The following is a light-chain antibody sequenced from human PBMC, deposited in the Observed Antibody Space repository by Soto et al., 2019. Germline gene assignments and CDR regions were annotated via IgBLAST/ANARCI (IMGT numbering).Light chain of an antibody. V-gene: IGKV3-20*01. CDR3: QQYGSSPGP. Sequence: ETVLTQSPGTLSLSPGERATLSCRASQTIRSNDLAWYRQTPGQAPRLLIYGASNRATGIADRFSGSESGTDFTLIFSRLEPEDFALYSCQQYGSSPGPFGQGNKVEIK. CDR1: QTIRSND. CDR2: GAS. J-gene: IGKJ1*01.